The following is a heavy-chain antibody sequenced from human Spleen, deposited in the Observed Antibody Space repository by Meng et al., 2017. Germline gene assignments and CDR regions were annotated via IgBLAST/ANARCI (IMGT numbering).Heavy chain of an antibody. V-gene: IGHV3-30*01. J-gene: IGHJ4*02. Sequence: GESLKISCAASGFTFRTYHMHWVRQAPGKGLEWVAVISYDGSDKNYADSVKGRFTISRDNSRNTLSLQMNSLRPEDTAVYYCARDFRWELLVDYWGQGTLVTVSS. D-gene: IGHD1-26*01. CDR1: GFTFRTYH. CDR3: ARDFRWELLVDY. CDR2: ISYDGSDK.